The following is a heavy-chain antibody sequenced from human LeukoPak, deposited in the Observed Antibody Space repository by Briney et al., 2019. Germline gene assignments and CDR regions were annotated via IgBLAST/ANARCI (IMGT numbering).Heavy chain of an antibody. CDR3: ARDRSPGNFDY. J-gene: IGHJ4*02. CDR2: IYGGGSK. V-gene: IGHV3-66*01. D-gene: IGHD3-10*01. Sequence: PGGSLRLSCAASGFTVSSNYMTWVRQAPGKGLEWVSVIYGGGSKYYADSVKGRFTISRDNAKNSLYLQMNSLRAEDTAVYYCARDRSPGNFDYWGQGTLVTVSS. CDR1: GFTVSSNY.